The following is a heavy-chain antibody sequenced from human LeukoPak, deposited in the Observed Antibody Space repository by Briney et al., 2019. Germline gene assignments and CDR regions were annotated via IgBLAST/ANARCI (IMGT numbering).Heavy chain of an antibody. CDR2: IWYDGSNK. Sequence: GGSLRLSCAASGFTFSSYGTHWVRQAPGKGLEWVAVIWYDGSNKYYADSVKGRFTISRDNSKNTLYLQMNSLRAEDTAVYYCAREVPITNCMDVWGQGTTVTVSS. CDR3: AREVPITNCMDV. CDR1: GFTFSSYG. D-gene: IGHD2-8*01. J-gene: IGHJ6*02. V-gene: IGHV3-33*01.